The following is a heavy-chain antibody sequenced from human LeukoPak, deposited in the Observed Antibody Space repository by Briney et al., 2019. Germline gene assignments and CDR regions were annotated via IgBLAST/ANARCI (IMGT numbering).Heavy chain of an antibody. CDR1: GFPFSNLA. J-gene: IGHJ4*02. CDR3: AKDARRYSGWYFFDH. D-gene: IGHD6-19*01. CDR2: ISDSGSTT. V-gene: IGHV3-23*01. Sequence: TGGSLTLSCVASGFPFSNLAMGWVRQAPGKGLEWVSVISDSGSTTYYADSVKGRFTLSRHNSRNTLYLQMHSLRVDDTAVYYCAKDARRYSGWYFFDHWGQGTLVTVSS.